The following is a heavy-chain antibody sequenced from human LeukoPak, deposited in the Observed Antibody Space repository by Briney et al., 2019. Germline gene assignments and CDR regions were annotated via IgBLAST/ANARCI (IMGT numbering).Heavy chain of an antibody. CDR2: IYYSGST. CDR1: GGSISSSSYY. CDR3: ARESFYYDSRFYYYYGMDV. J-gene: IGHJ6*02. Sequence: SETLSLTCTVSGGSISSSSYYWGWIRQPPGKGLEWIGSIYYSGSTNYNPSLKSRVTISVDTSKNQFSLKLSSVTAADTAVYYCARESFYYDSRFYYYYGMDVWGQGTTVTVSS. V-gene: IGHV4-39*07. D-gene: IGHD3-22*01.